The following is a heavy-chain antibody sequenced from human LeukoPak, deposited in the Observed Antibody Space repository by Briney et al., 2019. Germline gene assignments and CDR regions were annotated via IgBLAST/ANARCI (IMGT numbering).Heavy chain of an antibody. V-gene: IGHV4-59*01. D-gene: IGHD2-15*01. J-gene: IGHJ5*02. CDR3: ARDRGGWNWFDP. CDR2: VYYSGST. Sequence: ASETLSLTCTVSGGSISSYYWSWIRQPPGKGLEWIGYVYYSGSTNYNPSLKSRVTISVDTSKNQFSLKLSSVTAADTAVYYCARDRGGWNWFDPWGQGTLVIVSS. CDR1: GGSISSYY.